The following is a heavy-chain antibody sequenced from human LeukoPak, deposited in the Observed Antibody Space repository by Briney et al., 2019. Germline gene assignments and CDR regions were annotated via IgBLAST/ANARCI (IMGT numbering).Heavy chain of an antibody. J-gene: IGHJ5*02. CDR1: GGSISSNSHY. D-gene: IGHD3-16*01. V-gene: IGHV4-39*07. CDR3: ARVGWGNVAAYPNWLDP. CDR2: IFHNGNT. Sequence: SETLSLTCIVSGGSISSNSHYWGWIRQPPGTGLEWIANIFHNGNTAYNPSLKRRVTISIDTSQNQLSLRLSSVTAADTAVYYCARVGWGNVAAYPNWLDPWGQGTVVTVSS.